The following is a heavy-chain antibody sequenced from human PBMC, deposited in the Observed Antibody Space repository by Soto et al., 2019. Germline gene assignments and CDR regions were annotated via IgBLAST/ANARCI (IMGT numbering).Heavy chain of an antibody. CDR2: IMPIFPPP. V-gene: IGHV1-69*12. J-gene: IGHJ6*02. CDR1: GGTFGNSA. Sequence: QVQLVQSGAEVKKPGSSVTVSCKASGGTFGNSAISWVRQAPGQGLEWMGGIMPIFPPPDYAQKFQGRVTRTADDSTSTDYMELTSPRSEDTAVYYCARDKDRQQIGGTYYYGMDVWGQGTTVTV. CDR3: ARDKDRQQIGGTYYYGMDV. D-gene: IGHD1-26*01.